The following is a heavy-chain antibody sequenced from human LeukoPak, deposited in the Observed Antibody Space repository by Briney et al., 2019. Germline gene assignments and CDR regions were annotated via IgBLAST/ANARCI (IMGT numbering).Heavy chain of an antibody. CDR1: GFTFSSYE. CDR2: ISYDGSNK. J-gene: IGHJ6*02. CDR3: AKDRYYDSSGYPYYYGMDV. D-gene: IGHD3-22*01. V-gene: IGHV3-30*18. Sequence: GGSLRLSCAASGFTFSSYEMNWVRQAPGKGLEWVAVISYDGSNKYYADSVKGRFTISRDNSKNTLYLQMNSLRAEDTAVYYCAKDRYYDSSGYPYYYGMDVWGQGTTVTVSS.